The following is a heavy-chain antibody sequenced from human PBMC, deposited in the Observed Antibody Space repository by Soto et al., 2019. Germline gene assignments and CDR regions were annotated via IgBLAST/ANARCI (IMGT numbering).Heavy chain of an antibody. CDR2: IYYSGST. CDR3: ARVKSSGYYAFDY. Sequence: SETLSLTCTVSGGSISSSSYYWGWIRQPPGKGLEWIGSIYYSGSTYYNPSLKSRVTISVDTSKNQFSLKLSSVTAADTAVYYCARVKSSGYYAFDYWGQGTLVTVSS. D-gene: IGHD3-22*01. J-gene: IGHJ4*02. V-gene: IGHV4-39*01. CDR1: GGSISSSSYY.